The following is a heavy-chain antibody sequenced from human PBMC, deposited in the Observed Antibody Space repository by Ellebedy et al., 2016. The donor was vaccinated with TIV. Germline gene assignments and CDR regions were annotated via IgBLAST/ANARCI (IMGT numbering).Heavy chain of an antibody. CDR1: GFTVSSNY. D-gene: IGHD6-19*01. CDR3: TRKNSSGWTFDY. J-gene: IGHJ4*02. CDR2: IYSGGST. V-gene: IGHV3-53*01. Sequence: GESLKISCAASGFTVSSNYMSWVRQAPGKGLELVSVIYSGGSTYYADSVKGRFTISGDNSKNTLYLQMNSLRAEDTAVYYCTRKNSSGWTFDYWGQGTLVTVSS.